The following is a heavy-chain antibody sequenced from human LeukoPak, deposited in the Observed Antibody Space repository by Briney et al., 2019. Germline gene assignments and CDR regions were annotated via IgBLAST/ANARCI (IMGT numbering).Heavy chain of an antibody. V-gene: IGHV4-59*01. CDR1: GGSISSYY. CDR3: ARDRPVGDSSVQDAFDI. D-gene: IGHD3-22*01. Sequence: SETLSLTCTVSGGSISSYYWSWIRQPPGKGLEWIGYIYYSGSTNYSPSLKSRVTISVDTSKNQFSLKLSSVTAADTAVYYCARDRPVGDSSVQDAFDIWGQGTMVTVSS. CDR2: IYYSGST. J-gene: IGHJ3*02.